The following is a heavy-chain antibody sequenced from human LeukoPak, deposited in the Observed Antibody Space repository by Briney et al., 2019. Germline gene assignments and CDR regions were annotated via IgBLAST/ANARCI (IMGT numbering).Heavy chain of an antibody. D-gene: IGHD4-17*01. CDR2: IDSYGSGT. Sequence: PGVSLRLSCAASGFRFSSYWMHWVRQAPGKGLVWVSPIDSYGSGTTYADSVKGRFTISRDNAKNTLYLQMNSLSAEDTAIYYCVRDGDGDYPVDSWGQGTLVTVSS. J-gene: IGHJ4*02. CDR1: GFRFSSYW. CDR3: VRDGDGDYPVDS. V-gene: IGHV3-74*01.